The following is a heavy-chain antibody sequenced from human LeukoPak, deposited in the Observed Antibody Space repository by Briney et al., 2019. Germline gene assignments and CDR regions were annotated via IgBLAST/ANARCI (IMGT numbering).Heavy chain of an antibody. CDR1: GFTFSRYW. J-gene: IGHJ4*02. CDR3: ARDTPQLGIDY. V-gene: IGHV3-74*03. D-gene: IGHD7-27*01. CDR2: INSDESSA. Sequence: GGSLRLSCVASGFTFSRYWRHWVRQAPGKGLVWVSHINSDESSATYADSVKGRFTISRDNAKNTLYLQMNSLRDEDTAVYYCARDTPQLGIDYWGQGTLVTVSS.